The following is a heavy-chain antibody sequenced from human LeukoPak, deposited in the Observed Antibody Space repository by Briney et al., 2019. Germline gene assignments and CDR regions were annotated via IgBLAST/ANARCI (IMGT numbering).Heavy chain of an antibody. Sequence: PGGSLRLSCAASGFTFSSYEMNWVRQAPGKGLEWVSYISSSGSTIYYADSVKGRFTISRDNAKNSLYLQMNSLRAEDTAVYYCAREEERKQRSYDYWGQGTLVTVSS. CDR1: GFTFSSYE. CDR2: ISSSGSTI. J-gene: IGHJ4*02. D-gene: IGHD1/OR15-1a*01. CDR3: AREEERKQRSYDY. V-gene: IGHV3-48*03.